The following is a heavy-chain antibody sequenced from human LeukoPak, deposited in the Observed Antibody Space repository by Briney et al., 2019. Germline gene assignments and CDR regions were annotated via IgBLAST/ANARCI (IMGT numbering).Heavy chain of an antibody. V-gene: IGHV4-39*01. CDR2: IYYTGST. Sequence: SETLSLTCTVPGGSISSSSYYWGWIRQPPGKGLEWIGSIYYTGSTYYNPSLKSRVTISVHTSKNQFSLKLSSVTAADTAVYYCASSTSGYYNYWGQGTLVTVSS. D-gene: IGHD3-22*01. J-gene: IGHJ4*02. CDR3: ASSTSGYYNY. CDR1: GGSISSSSYY.